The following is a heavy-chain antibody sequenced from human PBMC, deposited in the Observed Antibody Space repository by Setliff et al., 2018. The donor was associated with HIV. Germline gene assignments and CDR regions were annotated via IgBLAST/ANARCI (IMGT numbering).Heavy chain of an antibody. J-gene: IGHJ6*03. CDR2: ITHSGST. V-gene: IGHV4-34*01. Sequence: PSQTLSLTCAVYGGSFSGYYWTWIRRPPGKGLEWIGEITHSGSTNYNPSLETRATISVDTSKNQFSLKLSSVTAADTAVYYCAKGVAGLQYYYYYMDVWGKGTTVTVS. CDR1: GGSFSGYY. D-gene: IGHD6-19*01. CDR3: AKGVAGLQYYYYYMDV.